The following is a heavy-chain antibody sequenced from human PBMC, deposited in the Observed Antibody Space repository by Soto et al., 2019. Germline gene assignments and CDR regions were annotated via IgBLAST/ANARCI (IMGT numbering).Heavy chain of an antibody. CDR1: GFTFSSYV. J-gene: IGHJ3*02. CDR3: ARDRKGYCSSTSCYHSI. D-gene: IGHD2-2*01. Sequence: QVQLVESGGGVVQPGRSLRLSCAASGFTFSSYVMHWVRQAPGKGLEWVAVIWYDGSNKYYADSVKGRFTISRDNSKNTLYLQMNSLRAEDTAVYYCARDRKGYCSSTSCYHSIWGQGTMVTVSS. V-gene: IGHV3-33*01. CDR2: IWYDGSNK.